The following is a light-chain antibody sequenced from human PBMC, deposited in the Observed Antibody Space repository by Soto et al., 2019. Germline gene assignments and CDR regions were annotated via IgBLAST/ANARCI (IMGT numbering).Light chain of an antibody. CDR2: DVS. J-gene: IGLJ2*01. CDR3: SSYTSSSTYVV. V-gene: IGLV2-14*01. Sequence: QSVLTQPASVSGSPGQSITISCTGTSSDVGAYNYVSWYQQHPGQAPKLMIYDVSNRPSGVSNRFSGSKSGNTASLTISGLQAEDEADYYCSSYTSSSTYVVFGGGTKLTVL. CDR1: SSDVGAYNY.